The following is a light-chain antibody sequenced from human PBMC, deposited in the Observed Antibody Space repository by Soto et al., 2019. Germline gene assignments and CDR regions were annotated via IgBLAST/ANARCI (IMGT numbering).Light chain of an antibody. V-gene: IGLV2-14*01. J-gene: IGLJ1*01. CDR3: SSYTSSSTLYV. CDR1: SSDVGGYNY. Sequence: QSALTQPASVSGSPGQSITMSCTRTSSDVGGYNYVSWYQQHPGKAPKLMIYEVSNRPSGVSNRFSGSKSGNTASLTISGLQAEDEADYYCSSYTSSSTLYVFGTGTKVTVL. CDR2: EVS.